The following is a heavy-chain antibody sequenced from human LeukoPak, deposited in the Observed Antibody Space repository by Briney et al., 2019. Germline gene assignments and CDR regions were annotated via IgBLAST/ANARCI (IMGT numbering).Heavy chain of an antibody. CDR1: RGTLSSDA. D-gene: IGHD4-11*01. J-gene: IGHJ4*02. Sequence: AASLKASCKASRGTLSSDAISSVRQAPRQGVEWMGGVTPIVGTANYAQKFQGRVTMTTGTSTSTAYMELRSLRSEATAVYYCVREPTSLRDGDSDSNYSRFDSWGQGVLVTVSS. CDR2: VTPIVGTA. V-gene: IGHV1-69*05. CDR3: VREPTSLRDGDSDSNYSRFDS.